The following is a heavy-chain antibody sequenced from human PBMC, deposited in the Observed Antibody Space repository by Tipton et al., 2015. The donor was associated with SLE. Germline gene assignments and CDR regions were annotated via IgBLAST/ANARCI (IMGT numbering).Heavy chain of an antibody. V-gene: IGHV3-30*04. Sequence: SLRLSCAASGVTFSSYEIHWVRQAPGKGLEWVALISYDSGHKYYADSVKGRFTISRDNSKNTLYLQMNSLRAEDTAVYYCARKFNDYDDYDSWGQGTLVTVSS. CDR1: GVTFSSYE. J-gene: IGHJ5*01. D-gene: IGHD3-16*01. CDR2: ISYDSGHK. CDR3: ARKFNDYDDYDS.